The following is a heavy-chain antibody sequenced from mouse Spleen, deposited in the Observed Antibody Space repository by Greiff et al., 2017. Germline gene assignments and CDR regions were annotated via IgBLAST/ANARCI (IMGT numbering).Heavy chain of an antibody. CDR2: IDPETGGT. D-gene: IGHD2-1*01. CDR3: TYGNFYFDY. J-gene: IGHJ2*01. Sequence: VQLQQSGAELVRPGASVTLSCKASGYTFTDYEMHWVKQTPVHGLEWIGAIDPETGGTAYNQKFKGKAILTADKSSSTAYMELRSLTSEDSAVYYCTYGNFYFDYWGQGTTLTVSS. V-gene: IGHV1-15*01. CDR1: GYTFTDYE.